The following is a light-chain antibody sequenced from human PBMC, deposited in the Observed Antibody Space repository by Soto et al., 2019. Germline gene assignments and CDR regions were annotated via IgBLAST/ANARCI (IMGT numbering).Light chain of an antibody. CDR1: RSLSSSY. J-gene: IGKJ2*01. CDR3: QQQGT. V-gene: IGKV3-20*01. CDR2: AAA. Sequence: EIVLTQSPGTLSLSPGERATLSCRASRSLSSSYVVWYQQKRGQAPRLLIYAAARRATGIPDRFGGSVSATDYTLQFRRFEADDFAVYYCQQQGTFGQGTKLEIK.